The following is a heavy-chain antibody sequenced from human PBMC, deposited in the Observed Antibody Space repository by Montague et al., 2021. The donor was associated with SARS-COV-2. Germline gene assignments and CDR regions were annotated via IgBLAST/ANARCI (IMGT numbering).Heavy chain of an antibody. J-gene: IGHJ4*02. CDR1: GGSFSGYY. V-gene: IGHV4-34*01. Sequence: SETLSLTCAVYGGSFSGYYWSWIRQPPGKGLEWIGEINHSGSTKYNPPLKSRVSMSVDKSTNQFSLRLTSVTAADTAIYYCARRGSGKSDMAYWGQGTLVTVSS. CDR3: ARRGSGKSDMAY. D-gene: IGHD3-16*01. CDR2: INHSGST.